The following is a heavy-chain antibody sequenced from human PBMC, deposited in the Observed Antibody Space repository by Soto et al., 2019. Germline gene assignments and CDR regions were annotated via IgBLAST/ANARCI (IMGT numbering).Heavy chain of an antibody. V-gene: IGHV4-31*03. D-gene: IGHD3-22*01. CDR1: GCSISSGGYY. J-gene: IGHJ4*02. Sequence: SETLSLTCPFSGCSISSGGYYWSWIRQHPGKGLEWIGYIYYSGSTYYNPSLKSRVTISVDTSKNQFSLKLSSVTAADTAVYYCASHTDYYDSSGYYHYRGQGTLVTVSS. CDR2: IYYSGST. CDR3: ASHTDYYDSSGYYHY.